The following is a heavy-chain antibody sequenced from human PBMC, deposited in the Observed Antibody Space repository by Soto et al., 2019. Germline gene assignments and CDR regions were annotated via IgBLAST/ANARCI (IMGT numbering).Heavy chain of an antibody. J-gene: IGHJ4*02. CDR3: AGYGVNSV. V-gene: IGHV3-53*01. CDR2: IYNDGTT. Sequence: EVQLVESGGGLTQPGGSLRLSCAVSGFTVSSNHVTWVRQATGKGLQWVSAIYNDGTTYYADSVKGRFTISRDNSKNTVFLQMNSRRAEDTAVYYCAGYGVNSVWGQGTLVTVSS. CDR1: GFTVSSNH. D-gene: IGHD4-17*01.